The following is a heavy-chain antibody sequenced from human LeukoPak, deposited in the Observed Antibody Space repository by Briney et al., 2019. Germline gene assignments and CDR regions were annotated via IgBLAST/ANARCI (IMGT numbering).Heavy chain of an antibody. CDR2: ISWDGGST. V-gene: IGHV3-43*01. J-gene: IGHJ4*02. CDR3: TRGYVGIDY. Sequence: GGSLRLSCAASGFTFDDYTMHWVRQAPGKGLEWVSLISWDGGSTYYADSVKGRFTISRDNAKNTLYLQMNSLRAEDTAVYYCTRGYVGIDYRGQGTLVTVSS. CDR1: GFTFDDYT. D-gene: IGHD5-12*01.